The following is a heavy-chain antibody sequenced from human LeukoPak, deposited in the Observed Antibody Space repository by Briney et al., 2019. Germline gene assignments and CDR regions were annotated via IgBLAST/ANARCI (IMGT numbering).Heavy chain of an antibody. D-gene: IGHD2-2*01. CDR2: ISAYNGDT. CDR1: GYTFTSYG. J-gene: IGHJ6*02. Sequence: GASAKVSCKVSGYTFTSYGISCGPQAPGQGVEWMGWISAYNGDTNSAQKLQGRVTMTTDTSTSTAYMELRSLRSDDTAVYYCARERVAVVVVPAAIRFGYYYYGMDVWGQGTTVTVSS. CDR3: ARERVAVVVVPAAIRFGYYYYGMDV. V-gene: IGHV1-18*01.